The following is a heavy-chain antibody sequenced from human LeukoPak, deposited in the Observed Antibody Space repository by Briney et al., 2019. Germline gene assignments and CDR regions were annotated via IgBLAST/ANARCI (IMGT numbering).Heavy chain of an antibody. Sequence: GALRLSCAASGFTLSSYSMNWVHQAPGKGLEWVSSISSSSNYIYYTDSVKGRFTISRDNAKNSLYLQMNSLRAEDTAVYYCARAGQGYSSGSWGQGTLVTVSS. CDR3: ARAGQGYSSGS. CDR1: GFTLSSYS. J-gene: IGHJ4*02. D-gene: IGHD2-15*01. CDR2: ISSSSNYI. V-gene: IGHV3-21*01.